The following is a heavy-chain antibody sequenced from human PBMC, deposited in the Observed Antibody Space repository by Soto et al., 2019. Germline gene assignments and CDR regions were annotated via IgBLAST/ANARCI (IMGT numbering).Heavy chain of an antibody. J-gene: IGHJ6*03. D-gene: IGHD3-9*01. V-gene: IGHV3-23*01. Sequence: GGSLRLSCAASGFTFSSYAMSWVRQAPGKGLEWVSAISGSGGSTYYADSVKGRFTISRDNSKNTLYLQMNSLRAEDTAVYYCAKDRGYFDPRGFYYYYMDVWGKGTTVTVSS. CDR1: GFTFSSYA. CDR3: AKDRGYFDPRGFYYYYMDV. CDR2: ISGSGGST.